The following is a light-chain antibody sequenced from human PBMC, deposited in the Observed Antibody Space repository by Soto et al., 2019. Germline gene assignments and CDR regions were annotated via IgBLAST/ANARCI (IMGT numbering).Light chain of an antibody. CDR3: QQYNSYCT. J-gene: IGKJ1*01. V-gene: IGKV1-5*01. CDR1: QSISSW. CDR2: DAS. Sequence: IQMTQSTSTLSASVGDRVTITCRASQSISSWLAWYQQKPGKAPKLLIYDASSLESGVPSRFSGSGSGTEFTLTISSLQPDDFATYYCQQYNSYCTFGQGTKVDIK.